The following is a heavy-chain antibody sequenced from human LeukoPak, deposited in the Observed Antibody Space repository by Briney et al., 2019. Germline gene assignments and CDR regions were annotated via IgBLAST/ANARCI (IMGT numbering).Heavy chain of an antibody. Sequence: SETLSLTCAVYGGSFSGYYCSWIRQPPGKGPEWMGEINHTGSTNYNPSLKSRVTISVDTSKNQFSLKLSSVIAADTAMYYCARGGSRSYTSSTLDYWGQGTLVTVSS. CDR2: INHTGST. D-gene: IGHD6-6*01. CDR1: GGSFSGYY. V-gene: IGHV4-34*01. J-gene: IGHJ4*02. CDR3: ARGGSRSYTSSTLDY.